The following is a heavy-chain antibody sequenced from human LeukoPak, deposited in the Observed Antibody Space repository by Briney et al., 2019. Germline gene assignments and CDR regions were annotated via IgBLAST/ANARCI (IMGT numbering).Heavy chain of an antibody. CDR2: LYSGGTT. CDR1: GLTVSSNY. V-gene: IGHV3-66*01. Sequence: GGSLRLSCAASGLTVSSNYMSWVRQAPGKGLEWVSILYSGGTTYYADSVKGRFTISRDNSKNTLYLQMNSLRAEDTAVYYCSRMSPDQWGQGTLVTVAS. CDR3: SRMSPDQ. D-gene: IGHD1-14*01. J-gene: IGHJ4*02.